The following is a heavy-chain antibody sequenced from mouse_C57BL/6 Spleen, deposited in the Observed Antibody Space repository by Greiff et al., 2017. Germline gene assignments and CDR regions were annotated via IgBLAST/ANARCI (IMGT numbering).Heavy chain of an antibody. J-gene: IGHJ3*01. CDR2: IDPSDSET. D-gene: IGHD2-5*01. Sequence: QVQLQQSGAELVRPGSSVKLSCKASGYTFTSYWMHWVKQRPIQGLEWIGNIDPSDSETHYNQKFKDKATLTVDKSSSTAYMQLSSLTSEDSAVYYCARSVYSNFGGFAYWGQGTLVTVSA. V-gene: IGHV1-52*01. CDR3: ARSVYSNFGGFAY. CDR1: GYTFTSYW.